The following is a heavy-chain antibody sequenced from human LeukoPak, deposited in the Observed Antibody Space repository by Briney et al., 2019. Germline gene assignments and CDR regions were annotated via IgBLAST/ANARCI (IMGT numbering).Heavy chain of an antibody. CDR1: GFTFSRHS. V-gene: IGHV3-48*01. J-gene: IGHJ4*02. CDR2: ISSSRSTI. Sequence: PGGSLRLSCAASGFTFSRHSMNWVGQAPGKGLEWVSYISSSRSTIYYADSVKRRFTISRDNAKNSLYLQMNSLRAEDTAVYYCARGAYYYEDWGQGTLVTVSS. CDR3: ARGAYYYED. D-gene: IGHD3-22*01.